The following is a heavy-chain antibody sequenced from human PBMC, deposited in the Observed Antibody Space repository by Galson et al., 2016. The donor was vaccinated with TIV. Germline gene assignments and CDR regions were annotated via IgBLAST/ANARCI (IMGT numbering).Heavy chain of an antibody. J-gene: IGHJ5*02. CDR2: ISTYNGDT. V-gene: IGHV1-18*04. D-gene: IGHD3-10*01. Sequence: SVKVSCKASGYTFTSYGMGWARQAPGQGLEWMGWISTYNGDTNYAQKFQGRVTMTTDTSTSTAYMELRSLRSDDTAVYYCARDLGGFGEFLMWFDPWGQGTLVTVSS. CDR1: GYTFTSYG. CDR3: ARDLGGFGEFLMWFDP.